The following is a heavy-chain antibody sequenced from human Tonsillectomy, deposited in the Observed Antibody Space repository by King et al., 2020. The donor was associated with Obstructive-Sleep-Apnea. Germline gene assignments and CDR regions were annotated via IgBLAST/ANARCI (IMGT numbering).Heavy chain of an antibody. J-gene: IGHJ4*02. Sequence: VQLVESGAEVKKPGESLRISCRVSGYSFTSYWISWVRQMPGKGLEWMGRIDPTDSYANYSPSFQGHVTISSDKSISTAYLQWGSLKASDTAMYYCARHPHYTAIVYFDYWGQGTLVTVSS. CDR2: IDPTDSYA. V-gene: IGHV5-10-1*03. D-gene: IGHD5-18*01. CDR1: GYSFTSYW. CDR3: ARHPHYTAIVYFDY.